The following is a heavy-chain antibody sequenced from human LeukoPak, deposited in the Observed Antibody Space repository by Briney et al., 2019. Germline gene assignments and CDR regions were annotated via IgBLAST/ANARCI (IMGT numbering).Heavy chain of an antibody. V-gene: IGHV3-7*01. CDR3: VVGGAGGGYFPN. J-gene: IGHJ1*01. D-gene: IGHD3-16*01. CDR2: MKEDGSDE. Sequence: GGSLRLSCAAHEFGFSSSTMSWVRQAAGKGLEWEAKMKEDGSDEEYVDAVKGRFTISRDNAKNSLYLQMNSLRPEDTAVYFCVVGGAGGGYFPNWGQGSLVIVSS. CDR1: EFGFSSST.